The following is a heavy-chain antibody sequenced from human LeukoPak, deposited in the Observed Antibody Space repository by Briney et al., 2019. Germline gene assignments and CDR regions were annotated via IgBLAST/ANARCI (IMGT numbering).Heavy chain of an antibody. CDR2: VSYSGAP. CDR1: GASSSGSY. J-gene: IGHJ6*02. V-gene: IGHV4-59*08. D-gene: IGHD1-26*01. CDR3: ARQKWDRLTYHYYGMDV. Sequence: AETLSLTCAVYGASSSGSYWSWIRQPPGKGLEWLGYVSYSGAPDSNPSLKCRATISLDTSRNQFSLQLSSVTAADTAVYYSARQKWDRLTYHYYGMDVWGQGTTVTVSS.